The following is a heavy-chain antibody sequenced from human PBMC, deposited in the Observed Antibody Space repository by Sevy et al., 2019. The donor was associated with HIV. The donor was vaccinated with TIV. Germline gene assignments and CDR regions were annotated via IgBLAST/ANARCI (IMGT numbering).Heavy chain of an antibody. CDR3: ARESPYIAAAGKYYYYNGMDV. CDR1: GGSVSSYF. J-gene: IGHJ6*02. Sequence: SETLSLTCTVSGGSVSSYFWSWIRQPPGKGLEWIGYIYYSGSTTYNPSLKSRVTISIDTSKNQFSLKLSSVTAADTAVYYCARESPYIAAAGKYYYYNGMDVWGQGTTVTVSS. D-gene: IGHD6-13*01. V-gene: IGHV4-59*02. CDR2: IYYSGST.